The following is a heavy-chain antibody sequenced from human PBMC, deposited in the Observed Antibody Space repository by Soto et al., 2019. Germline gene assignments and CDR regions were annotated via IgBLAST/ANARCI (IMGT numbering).Heavy chain of an antibody. Sequence: GASVKVSCKASGYTFTSYGISWVRQAPGQGLEWMGWISAYNGNTNYAQKLQGRVTMTTDTSTSTAYMELRSLRSDDTAVYYCARGPYYYDSSGYSQIRAFDIWGQGTMVTVSS. CDR1: GYTFTSYG. CDR2: ISAYNGNT. V-gene: IGHV1-18*01. D-gene: IGHD3-22*01. J-gene: IGHJ3*02. CDR3: ARGPYYYDSSGYSQIRAFDI.